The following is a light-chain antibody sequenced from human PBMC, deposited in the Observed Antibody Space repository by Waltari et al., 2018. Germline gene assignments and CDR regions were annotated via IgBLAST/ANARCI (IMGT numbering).Light chain of an antibody. CDR1: QGVSSSS. CDR3: QHHATPPYT. Sequence: EIALRQSPDTLSLSPGDRATLSCRASQGVSSSSLVGFQQKPGQALRLLIYGASTRATGIPDRFSGSGSGADFTLTISRLEPEDFAVYYCQHHATPPYTFGQGTKLEIK. V-gene: IGKV3-20*01. J-gene: IGKJ2*01. CDR2: GAS.